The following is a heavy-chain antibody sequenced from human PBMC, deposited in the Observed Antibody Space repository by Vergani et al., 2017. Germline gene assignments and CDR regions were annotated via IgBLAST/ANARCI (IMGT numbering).Heavy chain of an antibody. Sequence: EVQLVESGGGLVQPGGSLKLSCAASGFTFSGSAMHWVRQASGKGLEWVGRIRSKANSYATAYAASVKGRFTISRDDSKNTAYLQMNSLKTEYTAVYYCTSPHYYDSSGYYRNFDYWGQRTLVTVSS. CDR1: GFTFSGSA. CDR3: TSPHYYDSSGYYRNFDY. J-gene: IGHJ4*02. D-gene: IGHD3-22*01. CDR2: IRSKANSYAT. V-gene: IGHV3-73*01.